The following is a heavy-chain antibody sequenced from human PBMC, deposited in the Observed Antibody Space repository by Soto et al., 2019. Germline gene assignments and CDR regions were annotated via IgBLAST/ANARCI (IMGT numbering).Heavy chain of an antibody. J-gene: IGHJ3*02. Sequence: GSLRLSCAGSGSTFTDFIMTWVRQAPGKGLEWVSAISGDGLSTYYAGSVKGRFTISRDNSKTTLYLQMNSLRAEDTAVYYCARRPDAFDIWGRGTMVTISS. CDR2: ISGDGLST. V-gene: IGHV3-23*01. CDR1: GSTFTDFI. CDR3: ARRPDAFDI.